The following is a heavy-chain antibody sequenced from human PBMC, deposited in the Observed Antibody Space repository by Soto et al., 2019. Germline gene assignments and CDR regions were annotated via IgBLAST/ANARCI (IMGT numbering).Heavy chain of an antibody. Sequence: EVQLVESGGGLVQPGGSLRLSCAASGFTFKTYWMSWVRQAPGKGLEWVASIKQDGSEIYYVDSVKGRFSISRDNAKNSLYLQMKSLRAEDTAVFYCARDKEPIAFWSGYAYWGQGTLVTVSS. CDR3: ARDKEPIAFWSGYAY. J-gene: IGHJ4*02. D-gene: IGHD3-3*01. CDR1: GFTFKTYW. CDR2: IKQDGSEI. V-gene: IGHV3-7*03.